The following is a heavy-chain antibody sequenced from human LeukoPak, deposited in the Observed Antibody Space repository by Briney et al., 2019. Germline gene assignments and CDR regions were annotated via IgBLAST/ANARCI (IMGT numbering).Heavy chain of an antibody. V-gene: IGHV3-21*01. CDR1: GFTFSSYS. J-gene: IGHJ5*02. Sequence: GGSLRLSCAASGFTFSSYSMNWVRQAPGKGLGWVSSISSSSSYIYYADSVKGRFTISRDNAKNSLYLQMNSLRAEDTAVYYCARDEVTIFGVVPNWFDPWGQGTLVTVSS. CDR2: ISSSSSYI. CDR3: ARDEVTIFGVVPNWFDP. D-gene: IGHD3-3*01.